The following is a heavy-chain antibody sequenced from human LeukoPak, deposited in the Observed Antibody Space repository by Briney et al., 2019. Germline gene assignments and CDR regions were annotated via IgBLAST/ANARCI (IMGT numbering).Heavy chain of an antibody. J-gene: IGHJ6*03. V-gene: IGHV3-48*03. CDR3: ARVAYDFPKYYYYYMDV. D-gene: IGHD3-3*01. CDR1: GFTFSSYE. Sequence: GGSLRLSCAASGFTFSSYEMNWVRQAPGKGLEWGSYISSSGSTIYYADSVKGRFTISRDNAKNSLYLQMNSLRAEDTAVYYCARVAYDFPKYYYYYMDVWGKGTTVTVSS. CDR2: ISSSGSTI.